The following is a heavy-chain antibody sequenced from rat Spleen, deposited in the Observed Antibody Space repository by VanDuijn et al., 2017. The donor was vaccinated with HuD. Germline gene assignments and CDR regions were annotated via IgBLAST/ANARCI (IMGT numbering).Heavy chain of an antibody. D-gene: IGHD1-6*01. CDR3: TRDGYTTDYYYGYYFDH. CDR2: ISPSGGST. CDR1: GFTFSNYG. V-gene: IGHV5-19*01. J-gene: IGHJ2*01. Sequence: EVQLVESGGGLVQPGRSMKLSCAASGFTFSNYGMHWIRQAPTKGLEWVASISPSGGSTYYRDSVKGRFTISRDNAKSTLYLQMNSLRSDDTATYYCTRDGYTTDYYYGYYFDHWGQGVMVTVSS.